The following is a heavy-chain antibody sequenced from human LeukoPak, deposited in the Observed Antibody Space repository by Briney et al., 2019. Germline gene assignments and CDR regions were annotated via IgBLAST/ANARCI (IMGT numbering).Heavy chain of an antibody. D-gene: IGHD5-18*01. J-gene: IGHJ4*02. V-gene: IGHV4-59*08. CDR3: ARLSGYSYTDS. Sequence: SETLSLTCTVSGGSISSYYWSWIRQPPGKGLEWIGYVYDSGTTNYNPSLKSRITISVDTSNNQFSLKLSSVTAADTALYYCARLSGYSYTDSWGRGTLVTVSS. CDR1: GGSISSYY. CDR2: VYDSGTT.